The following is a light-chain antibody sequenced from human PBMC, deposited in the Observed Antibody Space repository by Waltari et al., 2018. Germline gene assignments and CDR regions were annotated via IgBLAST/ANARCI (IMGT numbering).Light chain of an antibody. Sequence: DIQMTQSPSSVSASVGDRVTITCRASQSISSSLAWYQQKPGKAPTLLIYSASTLQTGVPARFSGSGSGTDFSLTINSLQPEDFATYFCQQGASVPPTFGQGT. J-gene: IGKJ1*01. CDR2: SAS. CDR3: QQGASVPPT. V-gene: IGKV1-12*01. CDR1: QSISSS.